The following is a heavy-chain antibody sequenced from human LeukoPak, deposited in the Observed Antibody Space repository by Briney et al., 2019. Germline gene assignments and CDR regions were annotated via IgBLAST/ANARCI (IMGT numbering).Heavy chain of an antibody. J-gene: IGHJ4*02. D-gene: IGHD5-24*01. CDR2: ITPSGGT. CDR3: ARDRYGDGFAHLDY. Sequence: ASVKVSCKASGYTFTSYAIPWVRQAPGQGLGWMGWITPSGGTNYPQKFQGRVAITWDTSITTAYMDLSRLTSDDTAVYYCARDRYGDGFAHLDYWGQGALVTVSS. CDR1: GYTFTSYA. V-gene: IGHV1-2*02.